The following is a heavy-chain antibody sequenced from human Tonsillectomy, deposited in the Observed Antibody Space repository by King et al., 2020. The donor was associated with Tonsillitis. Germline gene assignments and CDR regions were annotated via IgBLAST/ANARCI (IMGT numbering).Heavy chain of an antibody. V-gene: IGHV4-39*01. CDR3: ARREVVVVASPLDY. Sequence: QLQESGPGLVKPSETLSLTCTVSGGSISSSSYYWGWIRQPPGKGLEWIGSIYYSGSTYYNPSLKSRVTISVDTSKNQFSLKLSSVTAADTAVYYCARREVVVVASPLDYWGQGTLVTVSP. D-gene: IGHD2-15*01. J-gene: IGHJ4*02. CDR2: IYYSGST. CDR1: GGSISSSSYY.